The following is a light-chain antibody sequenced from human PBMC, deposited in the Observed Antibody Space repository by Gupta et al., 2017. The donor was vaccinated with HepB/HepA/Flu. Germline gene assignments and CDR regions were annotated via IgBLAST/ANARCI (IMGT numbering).Light chain of an antibody. V-gene: IGLV2-14*01. Sequence: QSALTQPASVSGSPGQSITIFCTGTTSDVGGYEYVSWYQKFPGKAPRLIIYEVSNRPSGVFSRFSGSKSGNTASLTISGLRTEDEADYYCSSYTSTSTLEVFGTGTKVTVL. J-gene: IGLJ1*01. CDR3: SSYTSTSTLEV. CDR1: TSDVGGYEY. CDR2: EVS.